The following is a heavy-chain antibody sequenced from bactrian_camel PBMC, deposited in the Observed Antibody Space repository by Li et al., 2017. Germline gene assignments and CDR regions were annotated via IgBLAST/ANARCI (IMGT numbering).Heavy chain of an antibody. V-gene: IGHV3S53*01. CDR3: AADPRGSGY. D-gene: IGHD3*01. CDR2: IMEDGRS. Sequence: HVQLVESGGGSVQSGGSLTLSCAASGTTYSRQYCMGWFRQAPGKERDMVSTIMEDGRSYYADSVKGRFNISRDNAKNTVYLQMNSLKTEDTAVYHCAADPRGSGYWGQGTQVTVS. J-gene: IGHJ4*01. CDR1: GTTYSRQY.